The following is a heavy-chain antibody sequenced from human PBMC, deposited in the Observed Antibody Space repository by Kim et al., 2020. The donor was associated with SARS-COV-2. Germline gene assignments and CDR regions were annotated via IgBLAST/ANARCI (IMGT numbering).Heavy chain of an antibody. CDR3: AKDQFRTYSSGWYSYYFDL. J-gene: IGHJ2*01. D-gene: IGHD6-19*01. CDR2: ISGSGGST. Sequence: GGSLRLSCAASGFSFRSYAMSWVRQAPGKGLEWVSVISGSGGSTYYADSVKGRFTISRDNSKNTLYLQMNGPRAEDTAVYYCAKDQFRTYSSGWYSYYFDLWGRGTLVTVSS. CDR1: GFSFRSYA. V-gene: IGHV3-23*01.